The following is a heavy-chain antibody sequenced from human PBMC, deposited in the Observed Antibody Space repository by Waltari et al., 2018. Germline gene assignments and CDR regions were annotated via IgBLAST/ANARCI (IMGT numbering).Heavy chain of an antibody. CDR2: ITIHRSTT. CDR3: VTLGRYGSGSPDG. CDR1: GFTFSNYW. D-gene: IGHD3-10*01. V-gene: IGHV3-74*03. J-gene: IGHJ4*02. Sequence: EVQLVESGGGLVQPGGSLRLSCAASGFTFSNYWMHWVRQTPGKGLVWVPRITIHRSTTVSTDSVKARVTISRDSAKNTLSLEMNSLSVEDTAVYYCVTLGRYGSGSPDGWGQGTLVTVSP.